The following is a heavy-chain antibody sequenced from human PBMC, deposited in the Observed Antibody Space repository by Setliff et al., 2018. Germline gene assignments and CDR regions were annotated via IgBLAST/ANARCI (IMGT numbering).Heavy chain of an antibody. CDR2: INPSSGRT. J-gene: IGHJ3*01. CDR1: GYTFTSHY. V-gene: IGHV1-46*01. Sequence: ASVKVSCKASGYTFTSHYMHWVRQAPGLGLEWMGTINPSSGRTSYAQKFQGRVTMTRDTSTSTVYMDMSSLRSEDTAVYYCARDLLRSSSWRPDVLDVWGQGTMVTVSS. CDR3: ARDLLRSSSWRPDVLDV. D-gene: IGHD6-13*01.